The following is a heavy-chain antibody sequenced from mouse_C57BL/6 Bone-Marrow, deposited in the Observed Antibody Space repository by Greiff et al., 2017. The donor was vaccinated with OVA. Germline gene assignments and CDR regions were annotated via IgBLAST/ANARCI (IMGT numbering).Heavy chain of an antibody. D-gene: IGHD4-1*01. V-gene: IGHV14-2*01. CDR1: GFNIKDYY. J-gene: IGHJ3*01. CDR2: IDPADGVT. CDR3: AHLTPFAY. Sequence: VQLQQPGAELVKPGASVKLSCTASGFNIKDYYMHWVKQRTEQGLEWIGRIDPADGVTKYAPKFQGKAPITADPSSNTAYLQLSSLTSEDTAFYYCAHLTPFAYWGQGTLVTVSA.